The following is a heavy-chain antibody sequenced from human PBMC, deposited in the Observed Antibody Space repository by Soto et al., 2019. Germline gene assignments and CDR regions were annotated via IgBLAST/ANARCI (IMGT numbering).Heavy chain of an antibody. V-gene: IGHV1-18*01. D-gene: IGHD6-6*01. CDR3: AREGQLGY. CDR1: GYTFTNYG. J-gene: IGHJ4*02. Sequence: VKVSCKASGYTFTNYGFSWVRQAPGQGLEWMGWISGYNGNTNYAERLQGRVTMTTDTSTSTAYMELKSLRYDDTAVYYCAREGQLGYWGQGTPVTVLL. CDR2: ISGYNGNT.